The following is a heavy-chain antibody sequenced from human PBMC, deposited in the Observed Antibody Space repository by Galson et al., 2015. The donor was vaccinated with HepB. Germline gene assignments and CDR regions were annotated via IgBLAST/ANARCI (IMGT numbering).Heavy chain of an antibody. V-gene: IGHV1-18*04. CDR1: GYTFTSYG. J-gene: IGHJ6*02. CDR2: ISAYNGNT. CDR3: ARASGYYDYVWGSRPYRGYYGMDV. Sequence: SVKVSCKASGYTFTSYGISWVRQAPGQGLEWMGWISAYNGNTNYAQKLQGRVTMTTDTSTSTAYMELRSLRSDDTAVYYCARASGYYDYVWGSRPYRGYYGMDVWGQGTTVTVSS. D-gene: IGHD3-16*01.